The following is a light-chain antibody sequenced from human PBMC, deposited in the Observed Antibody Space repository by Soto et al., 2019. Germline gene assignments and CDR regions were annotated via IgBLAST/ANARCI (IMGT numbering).Light chain of an antibody. CDR1: SSGVGGYNY. V-gene: IGLV2-14*01. Sequence: ALTQPASVSWSPGQSITISCTGTSSGVGGYNYVSRYQQHPGKAPKLMIYEVTNRPSGVSNRFSGSKSGNTASLTISGLQAEDEADYYCSSYTSRSTLVFGTGTKVTVL. CDR2: EVT. CDR3: SSYTSRSTLV. J-gene: IGLJ1*01.